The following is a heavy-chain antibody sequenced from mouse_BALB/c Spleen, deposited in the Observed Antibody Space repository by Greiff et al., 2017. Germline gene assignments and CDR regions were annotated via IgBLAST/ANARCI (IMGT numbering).Heavy chain of an antibody. CDR3: ARESKISDY. D-gene: IGHD2-5*01. CDR1: GFTFSSYA. CDR2: ISSGGSYT. Sequence: EVKLMESGGGLVKPGGSLKLSCAASGFTFSSYAMSWVRQSPEKRLEWVAEISSGGSYTYYPDTVTGRFTISRDNAKNTLYLEMSSLRSEDTAMYYCARESKISDYWGQGTSVTVSS. V-gene: IGHV5-9-4*01. J-gene: IGHJ4*01.